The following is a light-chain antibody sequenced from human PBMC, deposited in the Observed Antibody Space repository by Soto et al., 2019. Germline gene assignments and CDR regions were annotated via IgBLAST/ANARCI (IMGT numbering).Light chain of an antibody. CDR1: QSVSGTY. J-gene: IGKJ1*01. CDR3: QQYGSSPPWT. V-gene: IGKV3-20*01. CDR2: GAS. Sequence: EIVLTQSPGTLSLSTGERATLSCRASQSVSGTYLAWYQQRPGQAPRLLIYGASSRATGIPDGFSGSGSGTDFTLTISRLEPADFAVYYCQQYGSSPPWTLGQGTKVDIK.